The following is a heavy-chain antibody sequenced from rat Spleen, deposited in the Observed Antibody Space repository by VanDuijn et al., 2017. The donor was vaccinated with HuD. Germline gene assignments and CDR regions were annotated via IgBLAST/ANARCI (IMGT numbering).Heavy chain of an antibody. V-gene: IGHV2-43*01. D-gene: IGHD1-2*01. Sequence: QVQLKESGPGLVQSSQTLSLTCTVSGFSLTSYHVSWVRQPPGKGLEWMGVIWTGGSPEYNSLLKSRLSISRDTSKSQVFLKLNSLQTEDTATYYCARDAPIAAPFDYWGQGTLVTVSS. CDR2: IWTGGSP. J-gene: IGHJ3*01. CDR1: GFSLTSYH. CDR3: ARDAPIAAPFDY.